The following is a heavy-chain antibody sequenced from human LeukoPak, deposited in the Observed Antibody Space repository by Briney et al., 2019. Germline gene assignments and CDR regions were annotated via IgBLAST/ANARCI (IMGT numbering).Heavy chain of an antibody. CDR1: GSTFSSYD. Sequence: GGSLRLSCAASGSTFSSYDMHWVRQATGKGLEWVSAIGTAGDTYYPGSVKGRFTISRENAKNSLYLQMNSLRAGDTAVYYCARVRPPPYYYGSGSYYKPTPFCCGMDVWGQGTTVTVSS. CDR3: ARVRPPPYYYGSGSYYKPTPFCCGMDV. J-gene: IGHJ6*02. D-gene: IGHD3-10*01. V-gene: IGHV3-13*01. CDR2: IGTAGDT.